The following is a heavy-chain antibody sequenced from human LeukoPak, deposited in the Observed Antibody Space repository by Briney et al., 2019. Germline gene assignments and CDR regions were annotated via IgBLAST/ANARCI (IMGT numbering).Heavy chain of an antibody. CDR3: ASPHVDYGGNSLFDY. J-gene: IGHJ4*02. D-gene: IGHD4-23*01. V-gene: IGHV4-4*07. CDR1: GGSISSYY. CDR2: IYTSGST. Sequence: SETLSLTCTVSGGSISSYYWSWIRQPAGKGLEWIGRIYTSGSTNYNPSLKSRVTMSVDTSKNQFSLKLSSVTAADTAVYYCASPHVDYGGNSLFDYWGQGTLVTVSS.